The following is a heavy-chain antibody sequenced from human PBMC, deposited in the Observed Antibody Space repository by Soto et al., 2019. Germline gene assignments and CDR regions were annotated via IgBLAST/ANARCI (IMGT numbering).Heavy chain of an antibody. Sequence: GGSLRLSCAGSGFTFSRYAMNWVRQAPGKGLEWVSIISSRGDRTSYAESVKGRFTISRDDSKNTLFLHMNSLGAEDTAVYYCAKETGYSYGFQPNALDVWGQGTTVTVYS. J-gene: IGHJ6*02. CDR2: ISSRGDRT. D-gene: IGHD5-18*01. CDR3: AKETGYSYGFQPNALDV. CDR1: GFTFSRYA. V-gene: IGHV3-23*01.